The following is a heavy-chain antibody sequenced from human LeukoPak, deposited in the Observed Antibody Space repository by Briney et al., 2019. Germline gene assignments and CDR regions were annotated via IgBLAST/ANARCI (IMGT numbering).Heavy chain of an antibody. CDR3: ARDLVYGSGSCPQPGDY. CDR2: IWYDGSNE. CDR1: GFTFSSYG. Sequence: GGSLRLSCAASGFTFSSYGMHWVRQAPGKGLEWVAVIWYDGSNEYYADSVKGRFTISRENSKNTLYLQMNSLRAEDTAVYYCARDLVYGSGSCPQPGDYWGQGTLVTVSS. D-gene: IGHD3-10*01. J-gene: IGHJ4*02. V-gene: IGHV3-33*01.